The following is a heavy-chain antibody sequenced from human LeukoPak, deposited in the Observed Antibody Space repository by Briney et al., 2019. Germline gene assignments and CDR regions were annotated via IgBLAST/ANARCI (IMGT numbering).Heavy chain of an antibody. CDR1: GFTFSSYS. J-gene: IGHJ6*03. CDR3: ARAPAMILRPNYMDV. D-gene: IGHD3-3*01. V-gene: IGHV3-21*01. Sequence: GGSLRLSCAASGFTFSSYSMNWVRQAPGKGLEWVSFISSSSTYIYYADSMKGRFTISRDDAKSSLYLQMNSLRAEDTAVYYCARAPAMILRPNYMDVWGKGTAVTVSS. CDR2: ISSSSTYI.